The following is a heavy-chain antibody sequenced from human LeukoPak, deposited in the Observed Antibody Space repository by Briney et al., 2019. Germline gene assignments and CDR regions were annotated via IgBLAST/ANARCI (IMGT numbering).Heavy chain of an antibody. J-gene: IGHJ4*02. Sequence: GGSLRLSCAASRFTFSSYAMSWVRQAPGKGLEWVSAISGSGGGTYYADSVKGRFPISRDNSKNTLYLQMNSLRAEDTAVYYCAKSGSGLWFGAYYFDYWGQGTLVTVSS. D-gene: IGHD3-10*01. V-gene: IGHV3-23*01. CDR1: RFTFSSYA. CDR2: ISGSGGGT. CDR3: AKSGSGLWFGAYYFDY.